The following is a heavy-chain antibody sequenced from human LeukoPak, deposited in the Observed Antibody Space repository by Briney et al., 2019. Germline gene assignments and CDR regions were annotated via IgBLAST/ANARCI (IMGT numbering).Heavy chain of an antibody. Sequence: PSETLSLTCTVSGYSISSGYYWGWIRQPPGKGLEWIGSIYHSGSTYYNPSLKSRVTISVDTSKNQFSLKLSSVTAADTAMYYCARMGGYSGYATHWGQGTLVTVSS. CDR1: GYSISSGYY. CDR3: ARMGGYSGYATH. CDR2: IYHSGST. J-gene: IGHJ4*02. V-gene: IGHV4-38-2*02. D-gene: IGHD5-12*01.